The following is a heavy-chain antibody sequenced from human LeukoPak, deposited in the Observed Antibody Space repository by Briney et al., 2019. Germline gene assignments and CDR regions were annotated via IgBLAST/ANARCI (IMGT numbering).Heavy chain of an antibody. CDR3: ARFPLYRTNGVCYTEAFDI. Sequence: ASVKVSCKASGYTFTSYDINWVRQATGQGLEWMGWMNPNSGNTGYAQKFQGRVTITRNTSISTAYMELSSLRSEDTAVYYCARFPLYRTNGVCYTEAFDIWGQGTMVTVSS. D-gene: IGHD2-8*01. CDR2: MNPNSGNT. CDR1: GYTFTSYD. V-gene: IGHV1-8*03. J-gene: IGHJ3*02.